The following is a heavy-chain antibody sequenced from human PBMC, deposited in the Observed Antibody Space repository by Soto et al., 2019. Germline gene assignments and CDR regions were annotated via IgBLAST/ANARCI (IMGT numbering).Heavy chain of an antibody. Sequence: GGSLRLSCAASGFTFSSYAMKWVRQAPGKGLEWVSLIGESGTPTYYADSVKGRFTISRDNSGNTLFLEMYSLRAEDTAVYYRERYIPGVRYYGMDVWGQGTTVTVSS. CDR3: ERYIPGVRYYGMDV. CDR1: GFTFSSYA. CDR2: IGESGTPT. D-gene: IGHD2-2*01. V-gene: IGHV3-23*01. J-gene: IGHJ6*02.